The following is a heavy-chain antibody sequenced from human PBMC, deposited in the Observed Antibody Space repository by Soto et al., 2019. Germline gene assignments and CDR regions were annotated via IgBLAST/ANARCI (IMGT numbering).Heavy chain of an antibody. CDR2: IYHSGST. CDR1: GGSISSSNW. Sequence: QVQLQESGPGLVKPSGTLSLTCAVSGGSISSSNWWSWVRQPPGKGLEWIGEIYHSGSTNYNPSLKSRVTLSVNKSKNQFSLKLSSVTAADTAVYYCARDYMVRGVMRWFDPWGQGTLVTVSS. J-gene: IGHJ5*02. V-gene: IGHV4-4*02. D-gene: IGHD3-10*01. CDR3: ARDYMVRGVMRWFDP.